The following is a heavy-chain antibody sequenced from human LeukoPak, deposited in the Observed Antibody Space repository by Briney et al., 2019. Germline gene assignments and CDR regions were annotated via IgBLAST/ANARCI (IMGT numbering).Heavy chain of an antibody. CDR3: ARDSEAKYYYDSSGYYYPFDY. CDR1: GGTFSSYA. CDR2: INTNTGNP. D-gene: IGHD3-22*01. Sequence: ASVKVSCKASGGTFSSYAISWVRQAPGQGLEWMGWINTNTGNPTYAQGFTGRFVFSLDTSVSTAYLQISSLKAEDTAVYYCARDSEAKYYYDSSGYYYPFDYWGQGTLVTVSS. J-gene: IGHJ4*02. V-gene: IGHV7-4-1*02.